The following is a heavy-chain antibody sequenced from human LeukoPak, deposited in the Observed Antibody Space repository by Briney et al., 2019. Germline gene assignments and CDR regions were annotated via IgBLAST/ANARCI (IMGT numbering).Heavy chain of an antibody. CDR1: GGSFSGYY. V-gene: IGHV4-34*01. D-gene: IGHD6-13*01. J-gene: IGHJ4*02. CDR3: ARVMQQLALALLDY. Sequence: SETLSLTCAVYGGSFSGYYWSWIRQPPGKGLEWIGEINHSGSTNYNPPLKSRVTISVDTSKNQFSLKLSSVTAADTAGYYCARVMQQLALALLDYWGQGTLVTVYS. CDR2: INHSGST.